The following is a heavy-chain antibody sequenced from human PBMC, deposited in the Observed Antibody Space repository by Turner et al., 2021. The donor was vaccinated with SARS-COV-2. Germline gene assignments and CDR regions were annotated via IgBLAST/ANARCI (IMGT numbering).Heavy chain of an antibody. D-gene: IGHD3-3*01. CDR2: ISGSGGST. CDR1: GFTFSSYA. J-gene: IGHJ6*02. CDR3: AKAYYDFWSGYGYYSYGMDV. Sequence: EVQVLESGGGLVQPGGSLRLSCAAYGFTFSSYAMSWVRQAPGKGLQWVSAISGSGGSTYYADSVKGRFTISRDISKNTLYLQMNSLRAEDTAVYYCAKAYYDFWSGYGYYSYGMDVWGQGTTVTVSS. V-gene: IGHV3-23*01.